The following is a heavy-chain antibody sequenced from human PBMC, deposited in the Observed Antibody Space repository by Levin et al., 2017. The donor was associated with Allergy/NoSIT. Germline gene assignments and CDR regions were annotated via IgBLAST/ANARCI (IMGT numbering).Heavy chain of an antibody. Sequence: GGSLRLSCAASGFTFSSHWMHWVRQAPGKGLVWVSRIKYDGSSTTYADSVKGRFTISRDNAKNTVHLQMNSLRAEDTAIYYCARYCTGSGCLDYWGQGTLVTVSS. J-gene: IGHJ4*02. CDR1: GFTFSSHW. V-gene: IGHV3-74*01. CDR2: IKYDGSST. CDR3: ARYCTGSGCLDY. D-gene: IGHD2-8*02.